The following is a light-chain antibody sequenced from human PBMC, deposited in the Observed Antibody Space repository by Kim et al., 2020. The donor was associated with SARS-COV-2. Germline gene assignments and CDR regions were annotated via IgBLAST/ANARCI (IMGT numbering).Light chain of an antibody. CDR3: ASWDDRLIGHV. CDR1: LSNIGRNF. Sequence: QSVLTQPPSASATPGRRVTISCSGSLSNIGRNFVSWYQQFPGTAPKVLIYRDDQRPSGVPDRFSASKSGSSASLPISGLQSEDEAEYYCASWDDRLIGHVFGGGTQLTVL. J-gene: IGLJ2*01. V-gene: IGLV1-47*01. CDR2: RDD.